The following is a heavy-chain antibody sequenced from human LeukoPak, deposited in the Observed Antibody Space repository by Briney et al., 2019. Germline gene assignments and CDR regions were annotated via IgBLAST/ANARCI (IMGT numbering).Heavy chain of an antibody. CDR3: ARGMYSSSWGSGRPFDY. CDR2: ISAYNGNT. J-gene: IGHJ4*02. D-gene: IGHD6-13*01. Sequence: ASVKVSCKASGYTFTSYGISWVRQAPRQGLEWMGWISAYNGNTNYAQKLQGRVTMTTDTSTSTAYMELRSLRSDDTAVYYCARGMYSSSWGSGRPFDYWGQGTLVTVSS. CDR1: GYTFTSYG. V-gene: IGHV1-18*01.